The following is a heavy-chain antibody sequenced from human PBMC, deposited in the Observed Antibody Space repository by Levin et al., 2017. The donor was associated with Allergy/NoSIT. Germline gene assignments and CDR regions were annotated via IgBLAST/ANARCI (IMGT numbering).Heavy chain of an antibody. Sequence: GGSLRLPCAASGLTYNAAWMSWVRQAPGKGLEWVGRIKSKSDGGTADYAAPEKGRFIISRDDSKTTLYLEMNSRKTEDTAMYYCTIDSPLFGDFAADNDYWGQGSLVTVSS. D-gene: IGHD4-17*01. CDR2: IKSKSDGGTA. J-gene: IGHJ4*02. CDR3: TIDSPLFGDFAADNDY. V-gene: IGHV3-15*01. CDR1: GLTYNAAW.